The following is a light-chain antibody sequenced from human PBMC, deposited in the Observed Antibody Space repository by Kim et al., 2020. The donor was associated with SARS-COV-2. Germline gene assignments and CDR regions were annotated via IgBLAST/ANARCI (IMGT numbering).Light chain of an antibody. CDR3: QQRSHWPNT. J-gene: IGKJ4*01. CDR2: DAS. V-gene: IGKV3-11*01. Sequence: DIVLTQSPATLSLSPGERATLSCRASQSVSSYLAWYQQKPGQAPRLLIYDASNRATGIPARFSGSGSGTDFTLTISSLEPEDFAVYYCQQRSHWPNTFGGGTKVDIK. CDR1: QSVSSY.